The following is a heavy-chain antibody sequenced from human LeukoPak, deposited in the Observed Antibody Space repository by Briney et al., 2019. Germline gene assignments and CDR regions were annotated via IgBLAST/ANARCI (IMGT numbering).Heavy chain of an antibody. CDR1: GFTFDDYA. V-gene: IGHV3-9*01. CDR2: ISWNSGII. J-gene: IGHJ4*02. Sequence: PGRSLRLSCAASGFTFDDYAMPWVRQAPGKGLEWVSGISWNSGIIGYADSVKGRFTISRDNAKNSLYLQMDSLRAEDTALYYCAKDPGSGYYYFDYWGQGTLVTVSS. CDR3: AKDPGSGYYYFDY. D-gene: IGHD3-22*01.